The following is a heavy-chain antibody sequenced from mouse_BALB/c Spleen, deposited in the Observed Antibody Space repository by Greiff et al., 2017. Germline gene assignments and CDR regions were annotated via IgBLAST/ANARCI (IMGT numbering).Heavy chain of an antibody. CDR1: GFTFSSYA. CDR3: ASLYYGYDHWYFDV. V-gene: IGHV5-6-5*01. Sequence: EVKLMESGGGLVKPGGSLKLSCAASGFTFSSYAMSWVRQTPEKRLEWVASISSGGSTYYPDSVKGRFTISRDNARNILYLQMSSLRSEDTAMYYCASLYYGYDHWYFDVWGAGTTVTVSS. J-gene: IGHJ1*01. D-gene: IGHD2-2*01. CDR2: ISSGGST.